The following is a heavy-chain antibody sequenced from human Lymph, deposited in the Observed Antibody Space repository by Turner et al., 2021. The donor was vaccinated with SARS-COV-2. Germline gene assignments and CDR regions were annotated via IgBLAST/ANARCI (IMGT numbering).Heavy chain of an antibody. J-gene: IGHJ4*02. D-gene: IGHD3-9*01. Sequence: VQLVESGGGLIQPGGSLRLSCAASGFPVSSNYINWVRQAPGKGLEWVSVIYSGGSTYYADSVKGRFTISRDNSKNTLYLQMNSLRAEDTAVYYCARGPMYYDILTGYYDPYYFDYWGQGTLVTVSS. CDR2: IYSGGST. CDR1: GFPVSSNY. V-gene: IGHV3-53*01. CDR3: ARGPMYYDILTGYYDPYYFDY.